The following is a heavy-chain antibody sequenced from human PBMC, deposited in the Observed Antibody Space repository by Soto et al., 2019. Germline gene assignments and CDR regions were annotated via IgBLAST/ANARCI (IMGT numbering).Heavy chain of an antibody. D-gene: IGHD2-15*01. CDR1: GGFNSQWGLL. Sequence: QGEPAESGPRMGKPFTNPVLTWHFPGGFNSQWGLLLNLIPPPPGEGLGWIGYIYYSGSTYYNPALKSRVTISVDTSKNQFSLKLSSVTAADTAVYYCARGGIVVVVAARDAFDIWGQGTMVTVSS. J-gene: IGHJ3*02. V-gene: IGHV4-31*03. CDR3: ARGGIVVVVAARDAFDI. CDR2: IYYSGST.